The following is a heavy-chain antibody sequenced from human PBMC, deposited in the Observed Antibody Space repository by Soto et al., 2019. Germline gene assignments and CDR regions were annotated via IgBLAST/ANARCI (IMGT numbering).Heavy chain of an antibody. D-gene: IGHD3-10*01. Sequence: ASVKVSCTASGYTFTGYYMHWVRQAPGQGLEWMGWINPNSGGTNYAQKFQGRVTMTRDTSISTAYMELSRLRSADTAVYYCATSGYYGSGSYYTFDYWGQGTLVTVSS. V-gene: IGHV1-2*02. J-gene: IGHJ4*02. CDR1: GYTFTGYY. CDR3: ATSGYYGSGSYYTFDY. CDR2: INPNSGGT.